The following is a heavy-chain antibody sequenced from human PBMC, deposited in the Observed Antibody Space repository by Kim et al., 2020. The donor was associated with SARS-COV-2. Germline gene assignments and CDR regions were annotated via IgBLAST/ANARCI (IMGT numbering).Heavy chain of an antibody. CDR2: INSVGNST. J-gene: IGHJ3*02. CDR3: GRGTRWGAFDI. Sequence: GGSLRLSCAASGFTLSNYWIHWVRQAPGKGLVWVARINSVGNSTSYAESVKGRFTISRDSAKNTLSLQMNSLRVEDTAVYYCGRGTRWGAFDIWGRGTMVTVSS. CDR1: GFTLSNYW. V-gene: IGHV3-74*01. D-gene: IGHD1-7*01.